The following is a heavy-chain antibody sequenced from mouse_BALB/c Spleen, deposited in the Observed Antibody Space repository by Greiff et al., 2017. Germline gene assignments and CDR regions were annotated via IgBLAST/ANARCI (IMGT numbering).Heavy chain of an antibody. CDR2: ISSGGSYT. Sequence: EVKLVESGGGLVKPGGSLKLSCAASGFTFSSYAMSWVRQTPEKRLEWVAEISSGGSYTYYPDTVTGRLTISRDNAKNTLYLEMSSLRSEDTAMYYCARGRYDVYAMDYWGQGTSVTVSS. D-gene: IGHD2-14*01. J-gene: IGHJ4*01. CDR3: ARGRYDVYAMDY. V-gene: IGHV5-9-4*01. CDR1: GFTFSSYA.